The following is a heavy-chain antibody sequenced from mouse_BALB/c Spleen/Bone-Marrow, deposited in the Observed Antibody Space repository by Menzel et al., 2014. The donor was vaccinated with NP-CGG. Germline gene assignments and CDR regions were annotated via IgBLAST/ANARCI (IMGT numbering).Heavy chain of an antibody. Sequence: AQLQQSGAELVKPGASVKLSCKTSGYTFTSYWIQWVKQRPGPGLGWIGEIFPGTGTTYYNEKFKAKATLTIDTSSSTAYMQLSSPTSEDSAVYFCASRDSSGYVPDYWGQGTTLTVSS. CDR2: IFPGTGTT. CDR1: GYTFTSYW. J-gene: IGHJ2*01. D-gene: IGHD3-2*01. V-gene: IGHV1S132*01. CDR3: ASRDSSGYVPDY.